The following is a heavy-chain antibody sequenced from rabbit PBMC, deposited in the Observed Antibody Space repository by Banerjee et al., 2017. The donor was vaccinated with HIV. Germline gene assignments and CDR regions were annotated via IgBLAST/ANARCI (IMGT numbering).Heavy chain of an antibody. V-gene: IGHV1S40*01. Sequence: QSLEESGGDLVKPGASLTLTCTASGFSFSGNYFMCWVRQAPGKGLEWIACIYAGSAGSTYYASWAKGRFTISKTSSTTVTLQMTSLTAADTATYFCARDDASNSYYYFNLWGPGTLVT. CDR1: GFSFSGNYF. J-gene: IGHJ4*01. CDR3: ARDDASNSYYYFNL. CDR2: IYAGSAGST. D-gene: IGHD8-1*01.